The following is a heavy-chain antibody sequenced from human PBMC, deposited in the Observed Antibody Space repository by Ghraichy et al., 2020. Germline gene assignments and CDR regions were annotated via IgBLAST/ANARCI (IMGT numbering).Heavy chain of an antibody. D-gene: IGHD3-10*01. V-gene: IGHV3-53*01. CDR1: GFTVSRNY. Sequence: GESLNISCAASGFTVSRNYMNWVRQAPGKGLEWVSVIYSGGSTYYADSVKGRFTISRDNSKNTLYLQMNNLRVDDTAIYYCARDPGGAFDIWGQGTMVTVSS. CDR3: ARDPGGAFDI. J-gene: IGHJ3*02. CDR2: IYSGGST.